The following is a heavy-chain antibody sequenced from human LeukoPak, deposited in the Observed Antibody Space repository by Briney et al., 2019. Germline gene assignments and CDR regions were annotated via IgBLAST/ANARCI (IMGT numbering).Heavy chain of an antibody. J-gene: IGHJ4*02. CDR2: IIPIFGTA. Sequence: GASVKVSCEASGGTFSSYAISWVRQAPGQGLEWMGGIIPIFGTANYAQKFQGRVTITADESTSTAYMELSSLRSEDTAVYYCARAMYSSGWYGTRPYYFDYWGQGTLVTVSS. CDR3: ARAMYSSGWYGTRPYYFDY. D-gene: IGHD6-19*01. V-gene: IGHV1-69*13. CDR1: GGTFSSYA.